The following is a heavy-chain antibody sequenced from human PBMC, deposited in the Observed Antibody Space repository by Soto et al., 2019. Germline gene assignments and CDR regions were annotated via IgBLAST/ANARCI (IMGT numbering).Heavy chain of an antibody. CDR2: IYHSGST. CDR3: ASNQREKTVAGGEPYGMDV. CDR1: GGSISSSNW. Sequence: PSETLSLTCAVSGGSISSSNWWSWVRQPPGKGLEWIGEIYHSGSTNYNPSLKSRVTISVDKSKNQFSLKLSSVTAADTAVYYCASNQREKTVAGGEPYGMDVWGQGTTVTVSS. V-gene: IGHV4-4*02. J-gene: IGHJ6*02. D-gene: IGHD6-19*01.